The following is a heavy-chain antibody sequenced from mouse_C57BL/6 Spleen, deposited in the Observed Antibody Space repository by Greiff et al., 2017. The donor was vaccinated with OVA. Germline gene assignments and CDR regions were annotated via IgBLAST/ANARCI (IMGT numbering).Heavy chain of an antibody. CDR1: GYTFTSYG. V-gene: IGHV1-81*01. CDR3: AREGDIYYGYDEGDYDAMDY. Sequence: QVQLQQSGAELARPGASVKLSCKASGYTFTSYGISWVKQRTGQGLEWIGEIYPRSGNTYYNEKFKGKATLTADKSSSTAYMELRSLTSEDSAVYFCAREGDIYYGYDEGDYDAMDYWGQGTSVTVSS. D-gene: IGHD2-2*01. J-gene: IGHJ4*01. CDR2: IYPRSGNT.